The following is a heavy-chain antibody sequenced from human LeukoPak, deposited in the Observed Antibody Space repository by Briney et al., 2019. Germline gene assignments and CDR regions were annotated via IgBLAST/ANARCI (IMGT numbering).Heavy chain of an antibody. V-gene: IGHV1-69*05. Sequence: GASVKVSCKASGGTFSSYAISWVRQAPGQGLEWMGGIIPIFGTANYAQKFQGRVTITTDESTSTAYMKLSSLRSEDTAVYYCASGRQGYHYYYMDIWGKGTTVTVSS. D-gene: IGHD6-25*01. CDR2: IIPIFGTA. CDR3: ASGRQGYHYYYMDI. J-gene: IGHJ6*03. CDR1: GGTFSSYA.